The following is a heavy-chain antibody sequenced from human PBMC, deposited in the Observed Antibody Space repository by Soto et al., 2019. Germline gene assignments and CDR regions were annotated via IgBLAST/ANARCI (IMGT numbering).Heavy chain of an antibody. J-gene: IGHJ6*02. CDR3: ERATDEILGDGMDV. CDR2: IYYSGST. Sequence: SETMCLTCTGSGGSIGSLYWSCIRQPPGKGLEWIGYIYYSGSTNYNPSLKSRVTISVDTSKNQFSLKLSSVTAADTALYYCERATDEILGDGMDVWGQGTTVTVSS. CDR1: GGSIGSLY. V-gene: IGHV4-59*11. D-gene: IGHD3-16*01.